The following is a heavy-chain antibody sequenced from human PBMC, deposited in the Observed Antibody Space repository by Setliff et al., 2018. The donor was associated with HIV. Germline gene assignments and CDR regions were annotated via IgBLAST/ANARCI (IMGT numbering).Heavy chain of an antibody. CDR2: IKPDGSDK. CDR3: ARGGKLQHFDWPSYAMDV. CDR1: GFTFSAYW. Sequence: GGSLRLSCAASGFTFSAYWMSWVRQAPGKGLERVANIKPDGSDKCYVDSVKGRFTISRDNAKNSVYLEMNSLRAEDTAIYYCARGGKLQHFDWPSYAMDVWGQGTTVTVSS. V-gene: IGHV3-7*01. D-gene: IGHD3-9*01. J-gene: IGHJ6*02.